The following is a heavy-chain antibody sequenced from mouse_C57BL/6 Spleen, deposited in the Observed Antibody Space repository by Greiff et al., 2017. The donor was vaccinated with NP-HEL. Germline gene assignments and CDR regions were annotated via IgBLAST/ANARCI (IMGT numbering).Heavy chain of an antibody. CDR3: ARHEVGLDAMDY. CDR1: GFTFSDYY. D-gene: IGHD4-1*01. J-gene: IGHJ4*01. CDR2: ISNGGGST. V-gene: IGHV5-12*01. Sequence: EVQLVESGGGLVQPGGSLKLSCAASGFTFSDYYMYWVRQTPEKRLEWVAYISNGGGSTYYPDTVKGRFTISRDNAKNTLYLQMSRLKSEDTAMYYCARHEVGLDAMDYWGQGTSVTVSS.